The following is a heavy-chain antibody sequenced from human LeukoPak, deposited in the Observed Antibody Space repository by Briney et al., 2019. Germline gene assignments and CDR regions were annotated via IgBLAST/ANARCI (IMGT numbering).Heavy chain of an antibody. CDR2: ISNSGGST. J-gene: IGHJ4*02. CDR1: GFSFSSYA. CDR3: ARASLSEIIAAETYFDS. Sequence: AGGSLRLSCATSGFSFSSYAMSWVRQAPGKGLEWVSGISNSGGSTYYADSVKGRFTISRDNSKNALYLQMNSLRAEDTAVYYCARASLSEIIAAETYFDSWGQGTLVTVSS. V-gene: IGHV3-23*01. D-gene: IGHD6-13*01.